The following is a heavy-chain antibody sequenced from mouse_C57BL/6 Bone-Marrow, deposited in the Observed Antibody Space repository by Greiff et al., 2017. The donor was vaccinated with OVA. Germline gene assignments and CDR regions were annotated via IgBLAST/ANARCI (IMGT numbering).Heavy chain of an antibody. V-gene: IGHV1-52*01. CDR3: ARFPYGNSYYYAMDY. CDR1: GYTFTSYW. J-gene: IGHJ4*01. D-gene: IGHD2-1*01. CDR2: IDPSDSET. Sequence: QVHVKQPGAELVRPGSSVKLSCKASGYTFTSYWMHWVKQRPIQGLEWIGNIDPSDSETHYNQKFKDKATLTVDKSSSTAYIQLSSLTSEDSAVYYCARFPYGNSYYYAMDYWGQGTSVTVSS.